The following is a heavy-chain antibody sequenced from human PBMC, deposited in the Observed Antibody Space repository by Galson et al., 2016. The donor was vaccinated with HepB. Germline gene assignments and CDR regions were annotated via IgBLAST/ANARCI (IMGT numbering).Heavy chain of an antibody. CDR3: ALSPGGTYHFDY. J-gene: IGHJ4*02. CDR2: VYWDNEQ. D-gene: IGHD4-23*01. CDR1: ENPPNGDAVG. V-gene: IGHV2-5*02. Sequence: PALVKPTQTLTLTCTFSENPPNGDAVGVGWIRHPPGKPLEWLALVYWDNEQRYHPSLKTSLTVTWDTSKNQVLLRKTDLTPVDTATYYCALSPGGTYHFDYWGPGTLVTVSS.